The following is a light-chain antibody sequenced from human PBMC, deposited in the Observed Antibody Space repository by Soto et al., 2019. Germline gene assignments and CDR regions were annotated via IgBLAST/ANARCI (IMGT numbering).Light chain of an antibody. V-gene: IGLV2-8*01. Sequence: QSALTQPPSASGSPGQSVTFSCTGTSSDIGAYMFVSWYQQHPGRAPKLLIYEVNKRPSGVPNRFSGSKSGNTASLTVSGLQADDEGGYFCSSYGGSYNVIFGGGTKLTVL. CDR3: SSYGGSYNVI. CDR2: EVN. J-gene: IGLJ2*01. CDR1: SSDIGAYMF.